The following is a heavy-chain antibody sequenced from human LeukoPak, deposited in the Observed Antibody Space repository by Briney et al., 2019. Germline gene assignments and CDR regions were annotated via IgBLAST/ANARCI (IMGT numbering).Heavy chain of an antibody. V-gene: IGHV1-69*04. CDR3: ASLLGGYSGYDLPSY. D-gene: IGHD5-12*01. CDR2: IIPILGIA. J-gene: IGHJ4*02. Sequence: SVKVSCKASGGTFSSYAISWVRQAPGQGLEWMGRIIPILGIANYAQKFQGRVTITADKSTSTAYMELSSLRSEDTAVYYCASLLGGYSGYDLPSYWGQGTLVTVSS. CDR1: GGTFSSYA.